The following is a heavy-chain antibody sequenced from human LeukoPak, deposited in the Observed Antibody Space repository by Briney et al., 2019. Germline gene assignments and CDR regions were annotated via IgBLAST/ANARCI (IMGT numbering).Heavy chain of an antibody. CDR3: ARGSKIFGVVIVDY. CDR1: GFTFSSYW. Sequence: GGSLRLSCAASGFTFSSYWMYGVRQVPGKGLVWVSRISGDGSSTSYADSVKGRFTISRDNAKNTLYLQMNSLRAEDTAVYYCARGSKIFGVVIVDYWGQGTLVTVSS. V-gene: IGHV3-74*01. CDR2: ISGDGSST. D-gene: IGHD3-3*01. J-gene: IGHJ4*02.